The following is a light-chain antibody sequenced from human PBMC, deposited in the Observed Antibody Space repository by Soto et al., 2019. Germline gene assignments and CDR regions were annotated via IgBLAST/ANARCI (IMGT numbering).Light chain of an antibody. CDR1: QNVISNY. CDR2: AAN. V-gene: IGKV3-20*01. J-gene: IGKJ1*01. Sequence: ETVLTQSPGTLSLSPGERATLSCRASQNVISNYVAWYQQKPGQAPRLLISAANRVAPGIPDRFSGGGSGTVFSLTIYRLEPEDFGMYYCQRYGTSPPWTFGQGTMVEVK. CDR3: QRYGTSPPWT.